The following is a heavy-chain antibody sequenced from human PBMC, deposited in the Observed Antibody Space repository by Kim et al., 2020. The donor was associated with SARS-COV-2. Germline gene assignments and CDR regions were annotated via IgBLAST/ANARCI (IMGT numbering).Heavy chain of an antibody. CDR3: AKDMARYSSFDY. J-gene: IGHJ4*02. CDR2: ISGSGGST. CDR1: GFTFRSYA. V-gene: IGHV3-23*01. D-gene: IGHD6-13*01. Sequence: GGFLRLSCAASGFTFRSYAMSWVRQSPVKGLDWVSAISGSGGSTYYADSVKGRFTISRDNSKNTLYLQMNSLRAEDTAVYYCAKDMARYSSFDYWGQGTLVTVSS.